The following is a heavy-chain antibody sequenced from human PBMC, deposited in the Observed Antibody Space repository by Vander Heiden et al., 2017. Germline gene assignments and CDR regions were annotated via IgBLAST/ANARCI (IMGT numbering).Heavy chain of an antibody. CDR2: ISGGSLNI. V-gene: IGHV3-23*01. CDR3: AKGFIVVAGAYGDY. CDR1: GFTFDNYA. D-gene: IGHD6-19*01. Sequence: EVQLLESGGGLVQPGGSLRLSCAASGFTFDNYAMSWVRQAPGKGLEWVSVISGGSLNIYYADSVKGRFTISRDNSKNTLYLQMNSLRDEDTAIYYCAKGFIVVAGAYGDYWGQGTLVTVSS. J-gene: IGHJ4*02.